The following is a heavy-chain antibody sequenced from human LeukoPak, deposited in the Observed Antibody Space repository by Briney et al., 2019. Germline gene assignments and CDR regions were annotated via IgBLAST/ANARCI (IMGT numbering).Heavy chain of an antibody. D-gene: IGHD3-9*01. CDR2: ISSSGSTI. Sequence: GGSLRLSCAGSGFTFSSYEMSWVRQAPGKGLEWVSYISSSGSTIYYADSVKGRFTISRDNAKNSLYLQMNSLRAEDTAVYYCATRRYFDWLNAFDIWGQGTMVTVSS. CDR1: GFTFSSYE. J-gene: IGHJ3*02. CDR3: ATRRYFDWLNAFDI. V-gene: IGHV3-48*03.